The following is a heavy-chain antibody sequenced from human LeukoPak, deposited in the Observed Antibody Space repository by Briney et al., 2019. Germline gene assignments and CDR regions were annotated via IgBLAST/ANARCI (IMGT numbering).Heavy chain of an antibody. CDR1: AVSISSYH. CDR3: ARGASGDFPDS. Sequence: SETLSLTCTGPAVSISSYHWSWIRQPPGKGLEWIGYMYYRGTIKYNPSLTSRVAISIDTSNNQFSLKLHSVTAADTAIYYCARGASGDFPDSWGQEILVTVSS. CDR2: MYYRGTI. V-gene: IGHV4-59*01. J-gene: IGHJ4*02. D-gene: IGHD3-3*01.